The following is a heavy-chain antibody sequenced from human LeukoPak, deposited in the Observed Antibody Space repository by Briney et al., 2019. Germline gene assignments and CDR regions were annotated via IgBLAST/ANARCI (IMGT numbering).Heavy chain of an antibody. D-gene: IGHD6-19*01. CDR3: ARDSSGWYDY. V-gene: IGHV4-61*02. CDR2: IYTSGST. J-gene: IGHJ4*02. CDR1: GGSISSGSYY. Sequence: SETLSLTCTVSGGSISSGSYYWSWIRQPAGKGLEWIGRIYTSGSTNYDTSLKSRVTISVDTSKNQFSLKLSSVTAADTAVYYCARDSSGWYDYWGQGTLVTVSS.